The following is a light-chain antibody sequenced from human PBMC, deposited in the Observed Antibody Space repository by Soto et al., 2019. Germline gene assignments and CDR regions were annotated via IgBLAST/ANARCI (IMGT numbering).Light chain of an antibody. J-gene: IGKJ3*01. CDR1: QSIGSN. Sequence: ETVLTQSPATFSVSPGERATLSCRASQSIGSNLAWYQQRPGQPPRLLIYGASTRATGVPARFSGSGSGTEFTLTINRLQSEDFALYYCQQYTKWPLFTFGPGTKVDIK. V-gene: IGKV3-15*01. CDR2: GAS. CDR3: QQYTKWPLFT.